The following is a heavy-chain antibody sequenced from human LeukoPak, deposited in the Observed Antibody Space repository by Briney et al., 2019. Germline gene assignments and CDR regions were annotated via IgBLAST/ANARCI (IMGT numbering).Heavy chain of an antibody. CDR3: ARGGASIAARLEYFQH. Sequence: QTGGSLRLSCAASGFTFSSYWMSWVRQAPGKGLEWVANIKQDGSEKYYVDSVKGRFTISRDNAKNSLYLQMNSLRAEDTAVYYCARGGASIAARLEYFQHWGQGTLVTVSS. J-gene: IGHJ1*01. CDR2: IKQDGSEK. V-gene: IGHV3-7*01. D-gene: IGHD6-6*01. CDR1: GFTFSSYW.